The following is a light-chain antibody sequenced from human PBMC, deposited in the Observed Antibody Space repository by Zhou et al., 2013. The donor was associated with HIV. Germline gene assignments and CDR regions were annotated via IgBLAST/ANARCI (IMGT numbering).Light chain of an antibody. CDR1: QNIGTY. J-gene: IGKJ1*01. Sequence: DIQMTQSPSSLSASVGDRVTLTCRASQNIGTYLSWYQQKPGKAPKLLIYAASSLQSGVASRFTGSGSGTEFTLTISSLQPEDFATYYCQESYSTPWTFGQGTKVE. V-gene: IGKV1-39*01. CDR3: QESYSTPWT. CDR2: AAS.